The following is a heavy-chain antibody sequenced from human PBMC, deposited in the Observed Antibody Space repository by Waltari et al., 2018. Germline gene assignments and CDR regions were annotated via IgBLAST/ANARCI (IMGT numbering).Heavy chain of an antibody. CDR2: INAGNGNT. Sequence: MGCINAGNGNTKYAQKFQGRVTITSDTSASTAYMELSSLRSEDTAVYYCGRGYYDSSGYYYSDYYYGMDVWGQGTTVTVSS. J-gene: IGHJ6*02. CDR3: GRGYYDSSGYYYSDYYYGMDV. V-gene: IGHV1-3*01. D-gene: IGHD3-22*01.